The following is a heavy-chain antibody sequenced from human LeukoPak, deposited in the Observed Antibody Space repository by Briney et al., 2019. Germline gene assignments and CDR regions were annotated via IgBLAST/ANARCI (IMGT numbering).Heavy chain of an antibody. CDR3: AKGHCSSTSCANFDY. D-gene: IGHD2-2*01. V-gene: IGHV3-48*03. Sequence: PGGSLRLSCAASGFTFSSYEMNWVRQAPGKGLEWVSYISSSGSTIYYADSVKGRFTISRDNSKNTLYLQMNSLRAEDTAVYYCAKGHCSSTSCANFDYWGQGTLVTVSS. CDR1: GFTFSSYE. CDR2: ISSSGSTI. J-gene: IGHJ4*02.